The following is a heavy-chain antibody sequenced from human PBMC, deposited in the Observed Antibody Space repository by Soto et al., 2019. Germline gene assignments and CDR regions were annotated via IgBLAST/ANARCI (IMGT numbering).Heavy chain of an antibody. CDR3: TRGPRHSSVGTGAF. V-gene: IGHV3-74*01. Sequence: GGTLRLSCTASGVTFSMYCRHWVRQVPGKGPEWVSRISDDGSRADYADSVKGRFTISRDNAKNTLYLEMHVLRADDTAVYYCTRGPRHSSVGTGAFWGQGTPVTVSS. CDR1: GVTFSMYC. CDR2: ISDDGSRA. D-gene: IGHD3-10*01. J-gene: IGHJ4*02.